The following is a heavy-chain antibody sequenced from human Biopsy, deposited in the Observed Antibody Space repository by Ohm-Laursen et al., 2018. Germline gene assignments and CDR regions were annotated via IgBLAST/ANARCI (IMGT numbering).Heavy chain of an antibody. CDR2: NIPILGTG. CDR1: GGTFSNYG. Sequence: SVKVSCKAPGGTFSNYGVNLVRQAPGQGLEWLGGNIPILGTGNYAQKFQDRVTVAADTSTSTATMELRSLRSDDTAVHYCATKLAGYFHHWGQGTLVIVSS. CDR3: ATKLAGYFHH. J-gene: IGHJ1*01. V-gene: IGHV1-69*06.